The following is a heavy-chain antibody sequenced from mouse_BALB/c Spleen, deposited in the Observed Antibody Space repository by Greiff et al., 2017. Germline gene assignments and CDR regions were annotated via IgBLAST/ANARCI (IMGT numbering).Heavy chain of an antibody. D-gene: IGHD2-4*01. CDR2: INPYNGDT. CDR3: ARWGYDYDVAY. J-gene: IGHJ3*01. Sequence: EVKLVESGPELVKPGASVKISCKASGYSFTGYFMNWVMQSHGKSLEWIGRINPYNGDTFYNQKFKGKATLTVDKSSSTAHMELRSLASEDSAVYYCARWGYDYDVAYWGQGTLVTVSA. CDR1: GYSFTGYF. V-gene: IGHV1-20*02.